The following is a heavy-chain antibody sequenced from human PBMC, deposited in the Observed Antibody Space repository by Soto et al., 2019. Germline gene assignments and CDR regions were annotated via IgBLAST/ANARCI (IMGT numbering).Heavy chain of an antibody. CDR2: INSDGSIT. CDR1: GFTFSSYW. Sequence: LRLSCAASGFTFSSYWMHWVRQAPGRGLVWVSRINSDGSITTYADSVKGRFTISRDNAKNTLYLQMNSLRAEDTAVYYCARAPATMDVWGKGTTVTVSS. J-gene: IGHJ6*03. CDR3: ARAPATMDV. V-gene: IGHV3-74*01.